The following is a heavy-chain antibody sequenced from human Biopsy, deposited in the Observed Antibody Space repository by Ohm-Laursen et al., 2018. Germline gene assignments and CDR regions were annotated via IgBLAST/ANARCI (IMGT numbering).Heavy chain of an antibody. V-gene: IGHV1-18*01. J-gene: IGHJ5*02. D-gene: IGHD3-3*01. CDR1: GYTFTNYG. CDR2: INAYNGNT. Sequence: SSVKVSCKASGYTFTNYGISWVRQAPGRGLEWMGWINAYNGNTNYAQKLQGRVTMTTDTSTSTAYMELRSLRSDDTALYYCARDRTPYYDFWSGKSFDNWFDPWGQGIVVTVSS. CDR3: ARDRTPYYDFWSGKSFDNWFDP.